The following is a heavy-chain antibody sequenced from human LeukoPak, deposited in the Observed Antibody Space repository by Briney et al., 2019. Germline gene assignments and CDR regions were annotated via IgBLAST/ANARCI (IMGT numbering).Heavy chain of an antibody. D-gene: IGHD2-15*01. J-gene: IGHJ4*02. CDR1: GGFYCGYY. V-gene: IGHV4-34*01. Sequence: SETLSLTCAVYGGFYCGYYWSWIRQPPGKGLEWIGEINHSGSTNYNPSLKSRVTMSVDTSKNQFSLKLSSVAAADTAVYYCARNSFREYFSGGSCFGSFDYWGQGTLVTVSS. CDR2: INHSGST. CDR3: ARNSFREYFSGGSCFGSFDY.